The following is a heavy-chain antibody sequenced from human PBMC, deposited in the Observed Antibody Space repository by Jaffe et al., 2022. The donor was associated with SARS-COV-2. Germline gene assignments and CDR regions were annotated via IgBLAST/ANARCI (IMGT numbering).Heavy chain of an antibody. CDR1: GFTFSSYA. Sequence: EVQLLESGGGLVQPGGSLRLSCAASGFTFSSYATSWVRQAPGKGLEWVSAISGNSGTTYYADSVQGRFTISRDNSKNTLYLQMNSLRADDTAVYYCAKDLTASPARAFDIWGQGTMVTVSS. CDR2: ISGNSGTT. J-gene: IGHJ3*02. V-gene: IGHV3-23*01. CDR3: AKDLTASPARAFDI.